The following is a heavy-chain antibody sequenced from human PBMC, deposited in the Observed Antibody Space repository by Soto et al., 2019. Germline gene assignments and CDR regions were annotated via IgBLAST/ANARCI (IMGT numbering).Heavy chain of an antibody. D-gene: IGHD2-2*01. CDR3: ARWXSIEY. Sequence: QIQLVQSGAEVKKPGASVKVSCKSSGYTFTSYDIHWVRQATGQGLEWMGWMNPNSGSTGYAQKFQARVTMTSNTSISTAYMELSSLRSEDTXXXYXARWXSIEYWGQGTLVTVSS. V-gene: IGHV1-8*01. CDR2: MNPNSGST. J-gene: IGHJ4*02. CDR1: GYTFTSYD.